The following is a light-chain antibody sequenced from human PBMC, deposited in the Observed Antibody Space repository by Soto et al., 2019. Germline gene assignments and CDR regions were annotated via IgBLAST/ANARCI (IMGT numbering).Light chain of an antibody. CDR3: HQSQSWPRA. J-gene: IGKJ1*01. V-gene: IGKV3-11*01. Sequence: ELVLTQSPTTLSSFPGDRVTLSCRASQYINTRLAWYQHRPGQAPRLLIYHTSSRAAGIPARFSASGTGTDFTLTISDVQPEDFAVYYCHQSQSWPRAFGQGTKVDIK. CDR2: HTS. CDR1: QYINTR.